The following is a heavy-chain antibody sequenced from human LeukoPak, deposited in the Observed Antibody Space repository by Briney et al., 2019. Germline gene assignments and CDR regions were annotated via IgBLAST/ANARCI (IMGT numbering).Heavy chain of an antibody. CDR2: IYSGGST. Sequence: GGSLRLSCVASGFNFSKYWMSWVRQAPGKGLEWVSVIYSGGSTYYADSVKGRFTISRDNSKNTLYLQMNSLRAEDTAVYYCARASLGSYSSPRPEEDYWGQGTLVTVSS. V-gene: IGHV3-53*01. CDR1: GFNFSKYW. D-gene: IGHD6-13*01. J-gene: IGHJ4*02. CDR3: ARASLGSYSSPRPEEDY.